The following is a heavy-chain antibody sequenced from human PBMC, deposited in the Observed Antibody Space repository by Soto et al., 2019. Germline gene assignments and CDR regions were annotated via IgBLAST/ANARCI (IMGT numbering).Heavy chain of an antibody. V-gene: IGHV3-48*02. CDR2: ISSGSRAI. Sequence: ESGGALVQPGGSLRLSCAASGFTFSRYNMNWVRQAPGKGLEWISYISSGSRAIYYADSVKGRFTISRDNAKNSLYLQMNSLRDEDTAVYYCARGYGSGSYFFYWGQGTLVTVSS. D-gene: IGHD3-10*01. J-gene: IGHJ4*02. CDR3: ARGYGSGSYFFY. CDR1: GFTFSRYN.